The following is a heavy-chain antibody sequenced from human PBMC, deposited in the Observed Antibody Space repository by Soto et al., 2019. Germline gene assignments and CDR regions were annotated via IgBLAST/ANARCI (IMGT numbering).Heavy chain of an antibody. V-gene: IGHV1-46*02. Sequence: ASVKVSCKASGYTFNMYYMHWVRQAPGQGLEWMGVINPNGDTTTYAQRFQGRLTMTRDTSTSTVYMDLTSLRSEDTAVYYCAREGAAAARMFDNWGQGTLVTSPQ. CDR3: AREGAAAARMFDN. CDR1: GYTFNMYY. J-gene: IGHJ4*02. CDR2: INPNGDTT. D-gene: IGHD6-13*01.